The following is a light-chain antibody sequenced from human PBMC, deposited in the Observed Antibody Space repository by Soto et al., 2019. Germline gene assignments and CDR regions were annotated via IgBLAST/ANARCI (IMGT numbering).Light chain of an antibody. V-gene: IGLV2-8*01. CDR2: EVS. Sequence: QSALTQPPSASGSPGQSVTISCTGTSSDIGGYNYVSWYQQHPGKAPQLMIYEVSKRPSGIPDRFSGSKSGTSATLGITGLQTGDEADYYCGTWDSSLSAVVFGGGTKLTVL. CDR3: GTWDSSLSAVV. CDR1: SSDIGGYNY. J-gene: IGLJ2*01.